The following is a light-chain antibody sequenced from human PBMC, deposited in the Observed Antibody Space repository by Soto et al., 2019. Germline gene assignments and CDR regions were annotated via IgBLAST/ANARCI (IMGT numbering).Light chain of an antibody. CDR3: QQYDNLPPFT. CDR1: QDISNY. V-gene: IGKV1-33*01. J-gene: IGKJ4*01. CDR2: DAS. Sequence: DIQMTQSPSSLSASVGDRVTITCQASQDISNYLNWYQQKPGKAPKLLIYDASNLETGVPSRFSGSGSGTDFTFTISSLKTEDIATYYCQQYDNLPPFTFGGGTKVEIK.